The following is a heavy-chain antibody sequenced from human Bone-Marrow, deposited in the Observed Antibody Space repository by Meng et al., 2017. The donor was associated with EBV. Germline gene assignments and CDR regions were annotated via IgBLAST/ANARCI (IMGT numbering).Heavy chain of an antibody. CDR3: ASEGYCSGASCYSDY. J-gene: IGHJ4*02. CDR2: ISAYNGNT. D-gene: IGHD2-15*01. Sequence: VQLVEAGAEVKKPGASGKVSCKVSGYTFTSYGISGVRQAPGQGLEWMGWISAYNGNTNYAQKLQGRVTMTTDTSTSTAYMELRSLRSDDTAVYYCASEGYCSGASCYSDYWGQGTLVTVSS. CDR1: GYTFTSYG. V-gene: IGHV1-18*01.